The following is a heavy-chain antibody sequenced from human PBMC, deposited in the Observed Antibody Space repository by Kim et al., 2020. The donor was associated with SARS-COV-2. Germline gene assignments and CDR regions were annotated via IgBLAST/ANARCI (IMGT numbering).Heavy chain of an antibody. CDR2: ISSSSSYI. Sequence: GGSLRLSCAASGFTFSSYSMNWVRQAPGKGLEWVSSISSSSSYIYYADSVKGRFTISRDNAKNSLYLQMNSLRAEDTAVYYCARVVSSSWDYYYYYGMDVWGQGTTVTVSS. CDR3: ARVVSSSWDYYYYYGMDV. D-gene: IGHD6-13*01. J-gene: IGHJ6*02. CDR1: GFTFSSYS. V-gene: IGHV3-21*01.